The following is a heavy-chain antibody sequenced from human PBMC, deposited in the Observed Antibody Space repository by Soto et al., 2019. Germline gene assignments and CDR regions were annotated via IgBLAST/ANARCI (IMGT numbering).Heavy chain of an antibody. CDR3: ARVQLWLDEPILGGASYYYGMDV. V-gene: IGHV4-34*01. CDR1: GGSFSGYY. CDR2: INHSGST. J-gene: IGHJ6*02. D-gene: IGHD5-18*01. Sequence: PSETLSLTCAVYGGSFSGYYWSWIRQPPGKGLEWIGEINHSGSTNYNPSLKSRVTISVDTSKNQFSLKLSSVTAADTAVYYCARVQLWLDEPILGGASYYYGMDVWGQGTTVTVSS.